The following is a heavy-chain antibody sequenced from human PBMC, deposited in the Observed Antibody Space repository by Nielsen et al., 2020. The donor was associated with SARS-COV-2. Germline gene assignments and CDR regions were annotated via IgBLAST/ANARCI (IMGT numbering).Heavy chain of an antibody. Sequence: SVKVSCKASGYTFTSYYMHWVRQAPGQGLEWMGIINPSGGSTSYAQKFQGRVTITADESTSTAYMELSSLRSEDTAVYYCARAGGGAYYYYYGMDVWGQGATVTVSS. CDR1: GYTFTSYY. D-gene: IGHD1-26*01. J-gene: IGHJ6*02. CDR3: ARAGGGAYYYYYGMDV. V-gene: IGHV1-46*01. CDR2: INPSGGST.